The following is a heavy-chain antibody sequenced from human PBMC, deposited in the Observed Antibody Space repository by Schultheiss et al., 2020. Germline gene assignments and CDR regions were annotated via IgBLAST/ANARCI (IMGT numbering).Heavy chain of an antibody. D-gene: IGHD5-18*01. CDR1: GYTFTSYD. J-gene: IGHJ5*02. CDR2: MNPNSGNT. CDR3: ARDGVQLWQGVNWFDP. V-gene: IGHV1-8*01. Sequence: ASVKVSCKASGYTFTSYDINWVRQATGQGLEWMGWMNPNSGNTGYAQKFQGRVTMTRNTSISTAYMELSSLRSEDTAVYYCARDGVQLWQGVNWFDPWGQGTLVTVSS.